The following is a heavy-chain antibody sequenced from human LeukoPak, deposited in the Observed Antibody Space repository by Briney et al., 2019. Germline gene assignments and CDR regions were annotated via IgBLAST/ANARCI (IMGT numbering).Heavy chain of an antibody. Sequence: ASVKVSCKASGYTFTSYAMHWVRQAPGQRLEWMGWINAGNGNTKYSQKFQGRVTMTRDTSISTAYMELSRLRSDDTAVYYCARGRYYYYGMDVWGQGTTVTVSS. CDR1: GYTFTSYA. J-gene: IGHJ6*02. CDR3: ARGRYYYYGMDV. V-gene: IGHV1-3*01. CDR2: INAGNGNT.